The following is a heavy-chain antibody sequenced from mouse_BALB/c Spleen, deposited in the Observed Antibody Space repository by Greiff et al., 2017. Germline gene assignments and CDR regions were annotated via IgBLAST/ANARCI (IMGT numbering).Heavy chain of an antibody. Sequence: EVQLVESGGGLVKPGGSLKLSCAASGFTFSSYAMSWVRQTPEKRLEWFATISSGGSYTYYPDSVKGRFTISRDNAKNTLYLQMSSLRSEDTAMYYCARLRDGFAYWGQGTLVTVSA. CDR3: ARLRDGFAY. J-gene: IGHJ3*01. V-gene: IGHV5-9-3*01. CDR2: ISSGGSYT. CDR1: GFTFSSYA.